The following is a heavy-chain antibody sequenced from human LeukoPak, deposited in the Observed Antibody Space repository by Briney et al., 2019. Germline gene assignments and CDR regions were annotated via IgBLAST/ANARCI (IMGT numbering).Heavy chain of an antibody. CDR1: GFTFSSYA. J-gene: IGHJ6*02. V-gene: IGHV3-23*01. Sequence: GGSLRLSCAASGFTFSSYAMSWVRQAPGKGLEWVSAISGSGGSTYYAASVKGRFTISRDNSKNTLYLQMNSLRAEDTAVYYCAKAQEPYYYYGMDVWGQGTTVTVSS. CDR2: ISGSGGST. CDR3: AKAQEPYYYYGMDV. D-gene: IGHD1-14*01.